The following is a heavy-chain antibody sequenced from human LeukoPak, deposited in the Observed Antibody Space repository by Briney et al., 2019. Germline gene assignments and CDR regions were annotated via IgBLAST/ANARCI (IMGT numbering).Heavy chain of an antibody. CDR2: IYYSGST. CDR3: ARLRLSGGSFSVGWFDS. D-gene: IGHD1-26*01. V-gene: IGHV4-59*01. J-gene: IGHJ5*01. Sequence: SETLSLTYTVSGGSIRSYYWSWIRQPPGKGLEWIGYIYYSGSTNYNPSLKSRVTISVDTSKTQLSLKLSSVTAADTAVYFCARLRLSGGSFSVGWFDSWGQGIQVTVSS. CDR1: GGSIRSYY.